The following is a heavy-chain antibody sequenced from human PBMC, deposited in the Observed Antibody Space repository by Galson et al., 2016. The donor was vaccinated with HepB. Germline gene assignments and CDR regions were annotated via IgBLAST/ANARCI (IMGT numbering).Heavy chain of an antibody. D-gene: IGHD6-13*01. CDR3: AHRVVGSSNTWNAGYFDS. V-gene: IGHV2-5*02. CDR1: GFSLSTTGVA. Sequence: PALVKPTQTLTLTCTFSGFSLSTTGVAVGWIRQPPGKALEWLALIYWDDDKRYSPSLKNRLTVTKDTSKNQVVLTMTNMDPVDTGTYYCAHRVVGSSNTWNAGYFDSWGQGSLVSVSS. CDR2: IYWDDDK. J-gene: IGHJ4*02.